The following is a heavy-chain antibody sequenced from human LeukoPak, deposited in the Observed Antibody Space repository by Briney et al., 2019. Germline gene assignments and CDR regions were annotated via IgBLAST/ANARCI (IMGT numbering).Heavy chain of an antibody. D-gene: IGHD3-22*01. Sequence: PGGPLRLSCEASGFNFNHYGMHWVRQAPGKGLEWVAFIRYDGSNKYYADSVKGRFTISRDNSKNTLYLQMNSLRAEDTAVYYCAKSFYYAFEYWGQGTLVTVSS. CDR1: GFNFNHYG. V-gene: IGHV3-30*02. J-gene: IGHJ4*02. CDR3: AKSFYYAFEY. CDR2: IRYDGSNK.